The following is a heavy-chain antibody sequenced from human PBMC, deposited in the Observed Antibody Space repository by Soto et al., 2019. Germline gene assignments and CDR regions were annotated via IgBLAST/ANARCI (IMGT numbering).Heavy chain of an antibody. CDR1: GGSVSSYQ. D-gene: IGHD1-26*01. V-gene: IGHV4-59*02. J-gene: IGHJ4*02. Sequence: SETLSLTCTISGGSVSSYQWGWIRQPPGKGLEWIGLTSYSGNTVYNPSLKSRVAFSVDTSKNHFSLTLTSVTAADTAVYYCARDGVGPFDYWGQGTLVTVSS. CDR2: TSYSGNT. CDR3: ARDGVGPFDY.